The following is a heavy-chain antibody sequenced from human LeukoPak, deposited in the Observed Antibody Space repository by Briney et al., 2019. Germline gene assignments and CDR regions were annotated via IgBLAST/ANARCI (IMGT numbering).Heavy chain of an antibody. CDR3: ATYYYDSSGYYCFDY. D-gene: IGHD3-22*01. V-gene: IGHV1-24*01. CDR1: GYTLTELS. CDR2: FDPEDGET. J-gene: IGHJ4*02. Sequence: APVKVSCKVSGYTLTELSMHWVRQAPGKGLEWMGGFDPEDGETIYAQKFQGRVTMTEDTSTDTAYMELSSLRSEDTAVYYCATYYYDSSGYYCFDYWGQGTLVTVSS.